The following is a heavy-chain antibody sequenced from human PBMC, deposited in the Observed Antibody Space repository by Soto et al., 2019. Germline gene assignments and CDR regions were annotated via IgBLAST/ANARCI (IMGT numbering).Heavy chain of an antibody. CDR2: INPDNGNT. D-gene: IGHD2-15*01. J-gene: IGHJ5*02. CDR1: GYTLTRYP. V-gene: IGHV1-3*01. Sequence: ASVKVSCKAYGYTLTRYPMNWERQAPGQRLEWMGWINPDNGNTKSSQKFQDRVIITRDTSASTAYMDLSSLRSEDTAVYYCARGIATGQLDPWGQGTLVTVSS. CDR3: ARGIATGQLDP.